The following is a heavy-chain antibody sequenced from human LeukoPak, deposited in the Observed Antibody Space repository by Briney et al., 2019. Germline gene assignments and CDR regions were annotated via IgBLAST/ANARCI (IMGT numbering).Heavy chain of an antibody. CDR3: ARGQKSVGRTLAGTTIYSYYYYMDV. Sequence: GGSLRLSCAASEFTFSISAMSWVRQAPGKGLEWVSGISDSGGSTFYADSVKGLFTISRDNSKNILYLQMNSLRAEDTAVYYCARGQKSVGRTLAGTTIYSYYYYMDVWGKGTTVTVSS. V-gene: IGHV3-23*01. CDR2: ISDSGGST. J-gene: IGHJ6*03. D-gene: IGHD6-19*01. CDR1: EFTFSISA.